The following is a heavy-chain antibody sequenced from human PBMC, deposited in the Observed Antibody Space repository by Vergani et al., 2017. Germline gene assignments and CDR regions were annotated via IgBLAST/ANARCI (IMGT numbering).Heavy chain of an antibody. J-gene: IGHJ4*02. CDR1: GASIRSSNYY. CDR3: ARVPGSGSYLDY. CDR2: IYYSGST. Sequence: QLQLQESGPGLVKPSATLSLTCSVSGASIRSSNYYWGWIRQPPGKGLEWIASIYYSGSTNYNPSLKSRVTISVDTSKNQFSLKLSSVTAADTAVYYCARVPGSGSYLDYWGQGTLVTVSS. D-gene: IGHD3-10*01. V-gene: IGHV4-39*07.